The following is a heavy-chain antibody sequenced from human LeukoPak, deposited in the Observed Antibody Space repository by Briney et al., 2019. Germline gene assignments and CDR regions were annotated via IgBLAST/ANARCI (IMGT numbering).Heavy chain of an antibody. CDR2: IYWNGDK. CDR3: AHRIRFGESSNENWFDP. Sequence: ESGPTLVKPTQTLTLTCTFSGLSLSTSAVGVGWIRQPPGRALEWLALIYWNGDKRYSPSLRSRLTITKDTSKNQVVLTMTNMDPVDTATYYCAHRIRFGESSNENWFDPWGQGTLVTVSS. J-gene: IGHJ5*02. CDR1: GLSLSTSAVG. D-gene: IGHD3-10*01. V-gene: IGHV2-5*01.